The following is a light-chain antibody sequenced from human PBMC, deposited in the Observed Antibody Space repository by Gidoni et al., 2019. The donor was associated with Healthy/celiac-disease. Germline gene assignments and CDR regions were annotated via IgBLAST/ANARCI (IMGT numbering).Light chain of an antibody. Sequence: EIVLTQSPATLSWSPGERATLACRASQSVSSYLAWYQQKPGQAPRLLIYDASNRATGIPARFSGSGSGTDFTLTLSSREPEDFAVYYCQQRSNWPPMYTFGQGTKLEIK. CDR2: DAS. CDR1: QSVSSY. CDR3: QQRSNWPPMYT. V-gene: IGKV3-11*01. J-gene: IGKJ2*01.